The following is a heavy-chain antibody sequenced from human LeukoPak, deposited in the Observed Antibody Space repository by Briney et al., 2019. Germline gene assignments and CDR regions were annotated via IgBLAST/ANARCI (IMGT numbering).Heavy chain of an antibody. V-gene: IGHV1-18*01. D-gene: IGHD6-19*01. CDR1: GYTFTSYG. J-gene: IGHJ4*02. CDR2: IIAYNGNT. Sequence: ASVKVSCKASGYTFTSYGISWVRQAPGQGLEWMGWIIAYNGNTNYAQKPQGRVTMTTDTSTSTAYMELRSLRSDDTAVYYCAREGRYSSGWYLGYYFDYWGQGTLVTVSS. CDR3: AREGRYSSGWYLGYYFDY.